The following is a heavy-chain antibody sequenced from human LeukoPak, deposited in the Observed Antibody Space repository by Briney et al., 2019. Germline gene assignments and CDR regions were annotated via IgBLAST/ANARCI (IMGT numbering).Heavy chain of an antibody. J-gene: IGHJ5*02. CDR1: GLTFSGSA. CDR3: TRDSGTYNWFDP. D-gene: IGHD1-26*01. CDR2: IDKKDKGYATAT. V-gene: IGHV3-73*01. Sequence: PGGALKLSCAASGLTFSGSAIHWVRQSSGKGLEWVGQIDKKDKGYATATAYAASVKGRFTISRDDSINTAYLQMKSLKTEDTALYYCTRDSGTYNWFDPWGQGTLVTVPS.